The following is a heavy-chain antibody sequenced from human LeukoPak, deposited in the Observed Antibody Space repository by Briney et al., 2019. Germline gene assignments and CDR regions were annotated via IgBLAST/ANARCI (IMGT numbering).Heavy chain of an antibody. CDR2: SSPTGDIT. V-gene: IGHV4-34*01. CDR3: ARVPDFIARPCDS. J-gene: IGHJ4*02. Sequence: PSETLSLTCAVYGGSFSGSYWTLIRQTPGRGLEWIGESSPTGDITGYNPSLRGRATISVDSSKKQFSLKLTSVTAADTGVYYCARVPDFIARPCDSWGPGTLVTVSS. D-gene: IGHD2-21*01. CDR1: GGSFSGSY.